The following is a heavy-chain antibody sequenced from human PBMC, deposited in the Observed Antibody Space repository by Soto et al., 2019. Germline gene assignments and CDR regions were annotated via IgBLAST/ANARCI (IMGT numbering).Heavy chain of an antibody. D-gene: IGHD3-10*01. CDR3: ARGPFGSVKSLWFGESSPPSLGY. V-gene: IGHV3-21*01. J-gene: IGHJ4*02. CDR2: ISSSSSYI. CDR1: GFTFSSYS. Sequence: GGSLRLSCAASGFTFSSYSMNWVRQAPGKGLEWVSSISSSSSYIYYADSVKGRFTISRDNAKNSLYLQMNSLRAEDTAVYYCARGPFGSVKSLWFGESSPPSLGYWGQGTLVTVSS.